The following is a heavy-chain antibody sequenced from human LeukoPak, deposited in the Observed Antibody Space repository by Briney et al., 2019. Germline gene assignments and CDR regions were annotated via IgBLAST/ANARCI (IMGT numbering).Heavy chain of an antibody. V-gene: IGHV3-21*01. J-gene: IGHJ4*02. CDR1: GFTFSICP. CDR2: ISSSSSYK. Sequence: GGSLRLSCAASGFTFSICPMSWVRQAPGKGLEWVSSISSSSSYKYYTDSVKGRFTISRDNAKNSLYLQMNSLRAEDTAVYYCARSAAGTYYWGQGTLVTVSS. CDR3: ARSAAGTYY. D-gene: IGHD1-1*01.